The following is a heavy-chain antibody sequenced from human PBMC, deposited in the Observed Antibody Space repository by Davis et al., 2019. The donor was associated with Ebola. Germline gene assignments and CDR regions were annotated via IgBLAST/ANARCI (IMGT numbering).Heavy chain of an antibody. Sequence: PSETLSLTCTVSGGSISSSSYYWGWIRQPPGKGLEWIGSIYYSGSTYYNPSLKSRVTISVDTSKNQFSLKLSSVTAADTAVYYCAITSRAAAGVFDYWGQGTLVTVSS. CDR3: AITSRAAAGVFDY. CDR1: GGSISSSSYY. CDR2: IYYSGST. D-gene: IGHD6-13*01. J-gene: IGHJ4*02. V-gene: IGHV4-39*01.